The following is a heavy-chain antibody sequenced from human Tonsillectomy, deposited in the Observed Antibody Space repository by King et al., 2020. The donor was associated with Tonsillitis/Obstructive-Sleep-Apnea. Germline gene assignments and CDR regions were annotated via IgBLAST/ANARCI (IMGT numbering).Heavy chain of an antibody. CDR1: GGSISNSNW. Sequence: VQLQESGPGLVKPSGTLSLTCVVSGGSISNSNWWSWVRQPPGKGLEWIGEMYHSGSTNYNPSLKSRVTISLDKSKNQFSLKLRAVTAADTALYYCARRGCSSTSCYANWFDPWGQGTVVTVSS. J-gene: IGHJ5*02. CDR2: MYHSGST. V-gene: IGHV4-4*02. D-gene: IGHD2-2*01. CDR3: ARRGCSSTSCYANWFDP.